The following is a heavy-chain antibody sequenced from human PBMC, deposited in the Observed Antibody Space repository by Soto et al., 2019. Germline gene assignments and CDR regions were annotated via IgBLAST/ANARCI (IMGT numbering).Heavy chain of an antibody. V-gene: IGHV4-39*01. J-gene: IGHJ5*02. CDR1: GGSISSSSYY. D-gene: IGHD2-2*01. Sequence: QLQLHESGPGLVKPSETLSLTYTVSGGSISSSSYYWGWFLQPPRKGLEWIGGIYYSGSTYYNPSLKGGVTISPDMSKSQFSRKLSSVTAADTAVYYCARSDLGYCSSISGSISYYHWGQGTLVTVYS. CDR2: IYYSGST. CDR3: ARSDLGYCSSISGSISYYH.